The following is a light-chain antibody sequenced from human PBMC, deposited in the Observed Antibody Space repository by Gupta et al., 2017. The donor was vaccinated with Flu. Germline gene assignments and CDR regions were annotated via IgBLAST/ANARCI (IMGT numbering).Light chain of an antibody. CDR2: SNN. V-gene: IGLV1-44*01. J-gene: IGLJ3*02. CDR1: SSNIGSNT. Sequence: QSVLTPPLAAFGTPGPRVTLSCSGSSSNIGSNTVNWYQQLPGTAPKLLIYSNNQRPSGVPDRFSGSKSGTSASLAISGLQSEDEADYYCAAWDDSLNGWVFGGGTKLTVL. CDR3: AAWDDSLNGWV.